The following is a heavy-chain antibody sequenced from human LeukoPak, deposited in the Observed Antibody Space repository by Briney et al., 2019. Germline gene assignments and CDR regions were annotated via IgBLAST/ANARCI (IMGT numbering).Heavy chain of an antibody. D-gene: IGHD2-2*01. V-gene: IGHV4-34*01. J-gene: IGHJ6*03. Sequence: SETLSLTCAVYGGSFSGYYWSWIRQPPGKGLEWIGEINHSGSTNYNPSLKSRVTISVDTSRNQFSLKLSSVTAADTAVYYCARGRFGGVVVPAATYYYYYYMDVWGKGTTVTVSS. CDR3: ARGRFGGVVVPAATYYYYYYMDV. CDR2: INHSGST. CDR1: GGSFSGYY.